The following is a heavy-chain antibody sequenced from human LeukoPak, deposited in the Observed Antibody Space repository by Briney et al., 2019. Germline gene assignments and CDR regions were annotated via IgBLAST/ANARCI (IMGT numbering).Heavy chain of an antibody. CDR3: ARDLGSSWFEPLDY. CDR1: GGSISSSAW. J-gene: IGHJ4*02. CDR2: VYHSGST. D-gene: IGHD6-13*01. Sequence: SGTLSLTCAVSGGSISSSAWWSWVRQPPGKGLEWIGEVYHSGSTNYNSFLKSRVTISVDKSKNQFSLKLTSATAADTAVYYCARDLGSSWFEPLDYWGQGILVTVSS. V-gene: IGHV4-4*02.